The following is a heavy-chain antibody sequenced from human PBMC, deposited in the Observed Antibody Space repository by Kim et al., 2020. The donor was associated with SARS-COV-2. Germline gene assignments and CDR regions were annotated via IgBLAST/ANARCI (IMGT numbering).Heavy chain of an antibody. CDR2: ISSSGSTI. D-gene: IGHD2-2*01. Sequence: GGSLRLSCAASGFTFSDYYMSWIRQAPGKGLEWVSYISSSGSTIYYADSVKGRFTISRDNAKNSLYLQMNSLRAEDTAVYYCARGGLGYCSSTSCYGYYYYYGMDVWGQGTTVTVSS. CDR3: ARGGLGYCSSTSCYGYYYYYGMDV. CDR1: GFTFSDYY. V-gene: IGHV3-11*04. J-gene: IGHJ6*02.